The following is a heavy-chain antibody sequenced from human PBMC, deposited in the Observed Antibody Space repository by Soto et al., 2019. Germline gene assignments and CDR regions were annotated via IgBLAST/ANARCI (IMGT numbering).Heavy chain of an antibody. J-gene: IGHJ4*02. V-gene: IGHV3-23*01. D-gene: IGHD3-9*01. CDR3: TKGSHYDILTAYHAFDF. CDR1: GFIFSNYG. Sequence: PGGSLRLSCAASGFIFSNYGMNWVRHAPGKGLEWVSGISGGGGGTHYTDSVRGRFTISRDNSKNTVFLQMNSLRAEDTAVYFCTKGSHYDILTAYHAFDFWGPGTLVTVSS. CDR2: ISGGGGGT.